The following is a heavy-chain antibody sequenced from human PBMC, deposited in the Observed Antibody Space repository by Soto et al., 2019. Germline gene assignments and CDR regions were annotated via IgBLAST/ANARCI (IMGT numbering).Heavy chain of an antibody. CDR1: GFNFSYNA. J-gene: IGHJ4*01. CDR2: VSGSGANR. CDR3: AKVVPNDCSTITCRYFQY. V-gene: IGHV3-23*01. D-gene: IGHD2-2*01. Sequence: GGSLRLSCVASGFNFSYNAMNGVRQAPGKGLEWVSTVSGSGANRYYADSVQGRFTTSRDNSKNTLYLQMNSLRVDDTAVYYYAKVVPNDCSTITCRYFQYCGTGSLVTVSP.